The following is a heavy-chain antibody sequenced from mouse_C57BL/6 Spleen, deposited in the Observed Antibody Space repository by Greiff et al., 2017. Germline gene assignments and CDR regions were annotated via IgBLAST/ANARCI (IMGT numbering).Heavy chain of an antibody. CDR2: INPNNGGT. D-gene: IGHD1-1*01. V-gene: IGHV1-26*01. CDR1: GYTFTDYY. J-gene: IGHJ1*03. Sequence: VQLHQSGPELVKPGASVKISCKASGYTFTDYYMNWVKQSHGKSLEWVGDINPNNGGTSYNQKFKGKASLTVDKSSSTAYMELRSLTSEDSAVYYCARGSSYGYFDVWGTGTTVTVSS. CDR3: ARGSSYGYFDV.